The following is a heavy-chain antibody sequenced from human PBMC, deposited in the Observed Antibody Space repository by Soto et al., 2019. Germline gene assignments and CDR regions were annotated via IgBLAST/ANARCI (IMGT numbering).Heavy chain of an antibody. D-gene: IGHD3-3*01. J-gene: IGHJ4*02. CDR2: ISGSGGST. Sequence: GGSLRLSCAASGFTFSSYAMSWVRQAPGKGLEWVSAISGSGGSTYYADSVKGRFTISRDNSKNTLYLQMNSLRAEDTAVYYCAKSYDFWSGYPITFDYWGQGTLVTVSS. CDR1: GFTFSSYA. CDR3: AKSYDFWSGYPITFDY. V-gene: IGHV3-23*01.